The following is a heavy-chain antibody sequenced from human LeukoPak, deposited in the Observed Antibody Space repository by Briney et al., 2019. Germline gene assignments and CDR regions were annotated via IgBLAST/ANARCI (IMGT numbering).Heavy chain of an antibody. CDR1: GGSTSSSSYF. D-gene: IGHD3-22*01. CDR2: IFSNGNT. V-gene: IGHV4-39*07. CDR3: ARDGISMIVVVTKGLDY. Sequence: SETLSLTCTVSGGSTSSSSYFWGWIRQPPGKGLEWIGNIFSNGNTYSNPSLESRVTISVDTSNNQFSLRLSSVTAADTAVYYCARDGISMIVVVTKGLDYWGQGTLVTVSS. J-gene: IGHJ4*02.